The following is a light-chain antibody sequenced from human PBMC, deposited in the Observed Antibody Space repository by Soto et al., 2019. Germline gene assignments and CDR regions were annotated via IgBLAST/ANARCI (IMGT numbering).Light chain of an antibody. CDR3: QAWDGI. CDR1: KLGNKY. V-gene: IGLV3-1*01. J-gene: IGLJ1*01. CDR2: QDR. Sequence: SYELTQPPSVSVSPGQTASITCSGDKLGNKYACWYPQKPGQSPVLVIYQDRKRPSGIPERFSGSNSGNTATLTISGTQAMDEADYSCQAWDGIFGTGTKLTVL.